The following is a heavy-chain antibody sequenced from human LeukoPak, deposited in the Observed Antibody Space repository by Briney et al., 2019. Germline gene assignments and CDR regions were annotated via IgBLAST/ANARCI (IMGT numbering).Heavy chain of an antibody. Sequence: GGSLRLSCAASGFTFSSYWMSWVRQAPGKGLEWVANIKQDGSEKYYVDSVKGRFTISRDNSKNTVYLQMIGLRPEDAAVYYCAKDTSYGGWGNAFDIWGQGTMVTVSS. CDR3: AKDTSYGGWGNAFDI. J-gene: IGHJ3*02. V-gene: IGHV3-7*01. CDR1: GFTFSSYW. D-gene: IGHD3-16*01. CDR2: IKQDGSEK.